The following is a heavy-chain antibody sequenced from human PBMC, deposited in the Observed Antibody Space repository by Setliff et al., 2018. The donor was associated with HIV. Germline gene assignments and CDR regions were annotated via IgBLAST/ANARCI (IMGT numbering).Heavy chain of an antibody. J-gene: IGHJ4*02. V-gene: IGHV4-39*07. CDR1: NGSITSTNYY. Sequence: SETLSLTCTVSNGSITSTNYYWGWIRQSHGKGLEWIGTMSYSGSTPYNPSLKSRVNISVDTSKNHFSLKLSSVTAADTAVYYCAREMGSDYGGNLFDYWGQGTLVTVS. CDR3: AREMGSDYGGNLFDY. D-gene: IGHD4-17*01. CDR2: MSYSGST.